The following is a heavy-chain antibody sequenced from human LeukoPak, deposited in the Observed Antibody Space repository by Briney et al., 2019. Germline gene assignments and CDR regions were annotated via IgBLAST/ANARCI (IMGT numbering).Heavy chain of an antibody. V-gene: IGHV4-59*01. D-gene: IGHD3-10*01. CDR3: AGAQEWFGRWFDP. Sequence: PSETLSLTCTVSGGSISSYYWSWIRQPPGKGLEWIGYIYYSGSTNYNPSLKSRVTISVDTSKNQFSLKLSSVTAADTAVYYCAGAQEWFGRWFDPWGQGTLVTVS. J-gene: IGHJ5*02. CDR2: IYYSGST. CDR1: GGSISSYY.